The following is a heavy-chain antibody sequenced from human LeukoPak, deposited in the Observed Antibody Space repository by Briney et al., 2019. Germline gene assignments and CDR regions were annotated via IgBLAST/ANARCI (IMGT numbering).Heavy chain of an antibody. CDR2: INPSGGST. J-gene: IGHJ4*02. V-gene: IGHV1-46*02. Sequence: ASVKVSCKAPGYTFNSYYMHWVRQAPGQGLEWMGIINPSGGSTDYAQKFQGRVTMTRDTSTSTVYMELSSLRSEDTAVYYCARGGYDILTGYFSFFDFWGQGTLVTVSS. CDR3: ARGGYDILTGYFSFFDF. CDR1: GYTFNSYY. D-gene: IGHD3-9*01.